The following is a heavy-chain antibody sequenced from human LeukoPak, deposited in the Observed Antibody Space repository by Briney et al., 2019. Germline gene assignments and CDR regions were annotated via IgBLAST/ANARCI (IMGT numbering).Heavy chain of an antibody. J-gene: IGHJ4*02. CDR3: ARGKGYCSADSCYFYDF. V-gene: IGHV5-51*01. D-gene: IGHD2-15*01. CDR1: GYSFTNYW. Sequence: GESLKISCKGSGYSFTNYWIGWVRQMPGKGLEWMGAIYPGDSNTKYNPSFQGRVTTSADKSISTAYLQWSSLEASDTAMYYCARGKGYCSADSCYFYDFWGQGTLVTVSS. CDR2: IYPGDSNT.